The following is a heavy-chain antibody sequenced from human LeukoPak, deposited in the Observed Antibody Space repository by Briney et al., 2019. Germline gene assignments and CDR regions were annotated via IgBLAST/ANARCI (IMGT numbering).Heavy chain of an antibody. CDR1: GFTFSSYW. CDR3: AGFVVMPAAPGGWFDP. D-gene: IGHD2-2*01. CDR2: IKQDESEK. J-gene: IGHJ5*02. Sequence: GGSLRLSCAASGFTFSSYWMTWVRQAPGEGLEWVANIKQDESEKYYVDSVRGRFTISRDNAKNSLFLQMNSLRADDTAVYFCAGFVVMPAAPGGWFDPWGQGTLVTVSS. V-gene: IGHV3-7*01.